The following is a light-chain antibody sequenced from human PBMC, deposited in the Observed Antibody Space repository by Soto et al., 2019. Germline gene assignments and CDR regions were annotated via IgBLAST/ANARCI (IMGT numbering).Light chain of an antibody. CDR3: QQYGSSPLT. J-gene: IGKJ3*01. CDR1: QSVTSSY. V-gene: IGKV3-20*01. Sequence: EIVLTQSPGTLSLSPGERLTLSCRASQSVTSSYLAWYQHKPGQAPRLLIYGSFTKATGTPDRFSGSGSGTDFTLTISRLEPEDFAVYYCQQYGSSPLTFGPGTKVDIK. CDR2: GSF.